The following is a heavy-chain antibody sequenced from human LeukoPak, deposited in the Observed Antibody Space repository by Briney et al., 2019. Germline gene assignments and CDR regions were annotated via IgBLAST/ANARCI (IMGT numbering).Heavy chain of an antibody. CDR1: GYTFTGYY. Sequence: ASVKVSCKASGYTFTGYYMHWVRQAPGQGLEWMGWINPNSGGTNYAQKFQGRVTMTRDTSISTAYMELSRLRSDDTAVYYCARDVYGQQLVLPNYFDYWGQGALVTVSS. J-gene: IGHJ4*02. CDR3: ARDVYGQQLVLPNYFDY. CDR2: INPNSGGT. V-gene: IGHV1-2*02. D-gene: IGHD6-13*01.